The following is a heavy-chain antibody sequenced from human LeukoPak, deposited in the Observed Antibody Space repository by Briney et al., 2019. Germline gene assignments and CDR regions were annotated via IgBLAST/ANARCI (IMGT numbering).Heavy chain of an antibody. D-gene: IGHD3-10*01. CDR1: GFTFSSYW. Sequence: GGSLRLSCAASGFTFSSYWMHWVRQAPGKGLVWVSRINSDGSSTSYADSVKGRFTISRDNAKNTLYLQMNSLRAEDTALYYCAKDRGFLWFGESFDYWGQGTLVTVSS. CDR2: INSDGSST. V-gene: IGHV3-74*01. CDR3: AKDRGFLWFGESFDY. J-gene: IGHJ4*02.